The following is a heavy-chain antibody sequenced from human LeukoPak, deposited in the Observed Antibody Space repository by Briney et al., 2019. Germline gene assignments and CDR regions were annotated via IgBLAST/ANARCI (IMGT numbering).Heavy chain of an antibody. V-gene: IGHV4-59*08. CDR2: IYNSRST. D-gene: IGHD3-10*01. Sequence: SETLSLTCTVSGASITDYFWTWIRQPPGKGLEWIGYIYNSRSTNYNPSLQSRVTISMDTPKKQVTLTLSSVTAADTAIYYCARRLTCKYGSGSAWYFDYWGQGNLVIVSS. CDR3: ARRLTCKYGSGSAWYFDY. J-gene: IGHJ4*02. CDR1: GASITDYF.